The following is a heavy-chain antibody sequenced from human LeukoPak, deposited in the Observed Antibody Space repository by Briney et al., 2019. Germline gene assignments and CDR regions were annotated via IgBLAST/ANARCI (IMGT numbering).Heavy chain of an antibody. CDR2: IYYSGST. J-gene: IGHJ3*02. Sequence: SETLSLTCTVSGGSISSYYWSWIRQPPGKGLEWIEYIYYSGSTNYNPSLKSRVTISVDTSKNQFSLKLSSVTAADTAVDYCARESEDSSSWYAVAFDIWGQGTMVTVSS. CDR3: ARESEDSSSWYAVAFDI. CDR1: GGSISSYY. V-gene: IGHV4-59*01. D-gene: IGHD6-13*01.